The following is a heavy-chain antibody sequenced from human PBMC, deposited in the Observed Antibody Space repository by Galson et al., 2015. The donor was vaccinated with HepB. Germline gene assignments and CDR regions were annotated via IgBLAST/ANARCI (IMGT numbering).Heavy chain of an antibody. CDR1: GGTFSSYA. Sequence: SVKVSCKASGGTFSSYAISWVRQAPGQGLEWMGGIIPIFGTANYAQRFQGRVTITADESTSTAYMELSSLRSEDTAVYYCARDRIKAEIFGVVIHWFDPWGQGTLVTVSS. CDR2: IIPIFGTA. CDR3: ARDRIKAEIFGVVIHWFDP. V-gene: IGHV1-69*13. D-gene: IGHD3-3*01. J-gene: IGHJ5*02.